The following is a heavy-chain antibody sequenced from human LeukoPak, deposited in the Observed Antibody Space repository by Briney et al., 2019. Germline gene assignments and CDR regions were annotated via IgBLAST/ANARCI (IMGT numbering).Heavy chain of an antibody. CDR3: AKVNWYSSGSRQGSDC. D-gene: IGHD6-19*01. CDR2: IYSGGST. Sequence: PGGSLRLSCAASGLTVSTNYMSWVRQAPGKGLEWVSLIYSGGSTYYADSVKGRFTISRDNSKNTLNLQMNSLRAEDTAMYYCAKVNWYSSGSRQGSDCWGQGTLVTVSS. V-gene: IGHV3-53*01. CDR1: GLTVSTNY. J-gene: IGHJ4*02.